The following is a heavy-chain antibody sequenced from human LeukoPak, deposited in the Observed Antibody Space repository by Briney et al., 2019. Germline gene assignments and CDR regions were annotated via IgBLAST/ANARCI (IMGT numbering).Heavy chain of an antibody. D-gene: IGHD5/OR15-5a*01. CDR3: ARGDGVYVY. J-gene: IGHJ4*02. CDR1: GCTVSSNY. Sequence: GGSLRLSCAASGCTVSSNYMTWVRQAPGQGLEWVSVIYFGGTTYYADSVKGRFTISRDNSKNTVYLQMNSLRVEDTAVYYCARGDGVYVYWGQGTLVTVSS. V-gene: IGHV3-53*01. CDR2: IYFGGTT.